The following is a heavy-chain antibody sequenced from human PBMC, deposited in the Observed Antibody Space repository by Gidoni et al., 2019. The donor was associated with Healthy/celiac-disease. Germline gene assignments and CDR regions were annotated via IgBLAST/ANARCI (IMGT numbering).Heavy chain of an antibody. Sequence: EVQLVESGGGLVQPGGSLKLSCAAPGLTFSGSAMHWVRQASGKGLEWVGRIRSKANSYATAYAASVKGRFTISRDDSKNTAYLQMSSLKTEDTAVYYCTRYDSSGSRDWGQGTLVTVSS. V-gene: IGHV3-73*01. CDR1: GLTFSGSA. CDR2: IRSKANSYAT. CDR3: TRYDSSGSRD. J-gene: IGHJ4*02. D-gene: IGHD3-22*01.